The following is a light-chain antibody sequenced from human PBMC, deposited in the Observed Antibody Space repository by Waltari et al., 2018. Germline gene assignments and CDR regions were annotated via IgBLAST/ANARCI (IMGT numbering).Light chain of an antibody. CDR2: EVS. CDR3: SSYAGSNNFNV. Sequence: QSALTQPPSASGSLGQSVTISCTGTSSDVGGYNYVSWYQQHPGKAPKLMIYEVSKRPSGVPDRFSGSKSGNTASLTVSGLQAEDEADYYCSSYAGSNNFNVFGSGTKVTVL. J-gene: IGLJ6*01. CDR1: SSDVGGYNY. V-gene: IGLV2-8*01.